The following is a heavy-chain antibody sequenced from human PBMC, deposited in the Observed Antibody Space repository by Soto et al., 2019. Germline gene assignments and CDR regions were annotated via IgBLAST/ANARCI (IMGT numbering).Heavy chain of an antibody. CDR2: INHSGST. CDR1: GGSFSGYY. J-gene: IGHJ5*02. Sequence: PSETLSLTCAVYGGSFSGYYWSWIRQPPWKGLEWIGEINHSGSTNYNPSLKSRVIISVDRSKNQFSLKVRSVTAADTAVYYCGRETYGDYVGYFAPWGQGIQVTVSS. CDR3: GRETYGDYVGYFAP. D-gene: IGHD4-17*01. V-gene: IGHV4-34*01.